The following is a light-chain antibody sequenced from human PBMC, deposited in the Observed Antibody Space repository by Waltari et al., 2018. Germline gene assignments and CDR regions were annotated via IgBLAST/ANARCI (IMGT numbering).Light chain of an antibody. CDR1: QSINSH. CDR3: QQSYSAPH. J-gene: IGKJ3*01. CDR2: AAS. V-gene: IGKV1-39*01. Sequence: DIQMAQSPSSLSASVGDRITITCRASQSINSHLNWYQHRSGKAPKLLIYAASSLQSGVPSRFSGSGSVTDFTLTISSLQPEDFATYYCQQSYSAPHFGPGTKVDIK.